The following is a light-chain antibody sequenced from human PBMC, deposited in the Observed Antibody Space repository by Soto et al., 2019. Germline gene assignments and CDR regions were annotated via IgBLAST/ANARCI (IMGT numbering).Light chain of an antibody. CDR1: QSLVYSDGKTY. V-gene: IGKV2-30*01. J-gene: IGKJ3*01. CDR3: MQNIYWPFT. CDR2: QAS. Sequence: DVVMTQSPLSLPVTLGQPASISCRSSQSLVYSDGKTYLSWFHQRPGQSPRRLIYQASTRDTGVTVRFTGSGSGTDFTLKISRVESEDVGVYFCMQNIYWPFTFVPGTKVDFK.